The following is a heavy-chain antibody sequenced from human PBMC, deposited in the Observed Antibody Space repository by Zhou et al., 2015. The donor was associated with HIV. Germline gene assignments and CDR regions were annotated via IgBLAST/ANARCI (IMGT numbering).Heavy chain of an antibody. CDR2: IIPVFGTT. CDR1: GGSFSTDG. V-gene: IGHV1-69*06. D-gene: IGHD1-26*01. CDR3: ARRKGEQLGPAWRYFDL. J-gene: IGHJ2*01. Sequence: QVQLVQSGAEVKKPGASVKVSCKASGGSFSTDGISWVRQAPGQGLEWVGGIIPVFGTTKSAQKFQGRVTITADRSTSTAYMDLRSLRFEDTAVYYCARRKGEQLGPAWRYFDLVGPRPPVVTVSS.